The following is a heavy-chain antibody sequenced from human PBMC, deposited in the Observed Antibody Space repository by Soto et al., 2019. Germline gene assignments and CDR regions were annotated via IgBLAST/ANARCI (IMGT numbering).Heavy chain of an antibody. J-gene: IGHJ4*01. V-gene: IGHV4-39*07. CDR3: ARLNSGDYGLDYFAY. Sequence: PSETLSLTCTVSGGSISSSSYYWAWIRQPPGKGLEWIGSIFYSGTTYYNPSLKSRVTISIDTSKRQFSLKLSSVSAEDAAVYYCARLNSGDYGLDYFAYWGHGTLVTVSS. CDR1: GGSISSSSYY. D-gene: IGHD4-17*01. CDR2: IFYSGTT.